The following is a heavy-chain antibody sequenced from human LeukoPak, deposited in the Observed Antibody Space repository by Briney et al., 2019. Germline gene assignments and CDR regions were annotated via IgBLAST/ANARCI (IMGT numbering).Heavy chain of an antibody. CDR3: AREATIFGVVIMDAFDI. V-gene: IGHV4-61*02. J-gene: IGHJ3*02. CDR2: IYTSGST. D-gene: IGHD3-3*01. CDR1: GGSISSGSYY. Sequence: PSQTLSLTCTVSGGSISSGSYYWSWIRQPAGKGLEWIGRIYTSGSTNYNPSLKSRVTISVDTSKNQFSLKLSSVTAADTAVYYCAREATIFGVVIMDAFDIWGKGTMVTVSS.